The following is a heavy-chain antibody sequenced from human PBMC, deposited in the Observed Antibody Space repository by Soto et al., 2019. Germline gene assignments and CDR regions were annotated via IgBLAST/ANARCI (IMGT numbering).Heavy chain of an antibody. CDR1: GFTLRSHR. CDR2: IDTDGGGT. Sequence: EVQLVESGGGLVQPGGSLRVSCAASGFTLRSHRIHWVRQVPGKGLEWVSRIDTDGGGTSYADSVKGRFTIYTDNAKNTVNLQMNGLRGEDTAVYYCATVFDLWGQGTLVTVSA. J-gene: IGHJ5*02. CDR3: ATVFDL. V-gene: IGHV3-74*01.